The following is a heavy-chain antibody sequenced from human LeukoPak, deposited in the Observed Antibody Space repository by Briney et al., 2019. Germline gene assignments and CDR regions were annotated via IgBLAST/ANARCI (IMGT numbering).Heavy chain of an antibody. CDR2: INHSGST. V-gene: IGHV4-34*01. CDR1: GGSFSGYY. CDR3: ATATRDYDSSGYDY. J-gene: IGHJ4*02. Sequence: SETLSLTCAVYGGSFSGYYWSWIRQPPGKGLEWIGEINHSGSTNYNPSLKSRVTISVDTSKNQFSLKLSSVTAADTAVYYYATATRDYDSSGYDYWGQGTLVTVSS. D-gene: IGHD3-22*01.